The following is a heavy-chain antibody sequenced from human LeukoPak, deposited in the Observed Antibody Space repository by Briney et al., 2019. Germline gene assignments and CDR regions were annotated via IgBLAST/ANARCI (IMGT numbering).Heavy chain of an antibody. Sequence: GGSLRLSCAASGFTFSSYAMHWVRQAPGKGLEWLAVISYDGSNKYYADSVKGRFTISRDNSKNTLYLQMNSLRAEDTAVYYCAKSHGYSYGFDYWGQGTLVTVSS. CDR2: ISYDGSNK. CDR1: GFTFSSYA. CDR3: AKSHGYSYGFDY. V-gene: IGHV3-30*04. J-gene: IGHJ4*02. D-gene: IGHD5-18*01.